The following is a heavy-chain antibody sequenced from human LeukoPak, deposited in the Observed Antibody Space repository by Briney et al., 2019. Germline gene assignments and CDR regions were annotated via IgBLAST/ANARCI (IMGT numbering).Heavy chain of an antibody. CDR2: ISSSSSTI. D-gene: IGHD3-10*01. Sequence: GGSLRLSCAASGFTFSSYSMNWVRQAPGKGLEWVSYISSSSSTIYYADSVKGRFTISRDSAKNSLYLQMNSLRAEDTAVYYCARGKITMVRGVIITPGPMDVWGKGTTVTISS. V-gene: IGHV3-48*01. CDR1: GFTFSSYS. CDR3: ARGKITMVRGVIITPGPMDV. J-gene: IGHJ6*03.